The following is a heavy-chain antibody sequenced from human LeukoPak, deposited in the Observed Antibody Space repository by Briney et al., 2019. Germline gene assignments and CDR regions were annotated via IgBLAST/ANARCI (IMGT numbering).Heavy chain of an antibody. D-gene: IGHD2-2*01. CDR3: ARDRGYCRGTTCYAYYFDS. CDR2: IGTTTSTI. CDR1: GFTLSSFG. Sequence: QPGGSLRLSCAASGFTLSSFGMNWVRQAPGKGLEWVSYIGTTTSTIYYADSVKGRFTISRDNAKNSLYLQMNSLRAEDTAVYYCARDRGYCRGTTCYAYYFDSWGQGTLVTVSS. V-gene: IGHV3-48*04. J-gene: IGHJ4*02.